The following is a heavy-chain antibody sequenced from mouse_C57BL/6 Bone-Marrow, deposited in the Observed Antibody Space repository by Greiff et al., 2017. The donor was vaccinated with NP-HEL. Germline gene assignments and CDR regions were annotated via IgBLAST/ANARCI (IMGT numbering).Heavy chain of an antibody. CDR1: GYTFTSYW. D-gene: IGHD2-2*01. J-gene: IGHJ2*01. CDR3: ARRVTYFDY. Sequence: QVQLQQPGAELVMPGASVKLSCKASGYTFTSYWMHWVQQRPGQGLEWIGEIDPSDSYTNYNQKFKGKSTLTVDKSSSTAYMQLSSLTSEDSAVYYCARRVTYFDYWGQGTTLTVSS. V-gene: IGHV1-69*01. CDR2: IDPSDSYT.